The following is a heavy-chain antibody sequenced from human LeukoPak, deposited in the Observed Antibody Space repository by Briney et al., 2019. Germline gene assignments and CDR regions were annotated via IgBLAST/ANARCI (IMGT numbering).Heavy chain of an antibody. CDR2: INHSGST. D-gene: IGHD3-22*01. J-gene: IGHJ4*02. CDR3: ARGNYYDSSGYYLFEY. V-gene: IGHV4-34*01. Sequence: SETLSLTCAVYGGSFSGYYWSWIRQPPGKGLEWIGEINHSGSTNYNPSLKRRVTISVDTSKNQFSLKPSSVTPADTAVYYCARGNYYDSSGYYLFEYWGQGTLVTVSS. CDR1: GGSFSGYY.